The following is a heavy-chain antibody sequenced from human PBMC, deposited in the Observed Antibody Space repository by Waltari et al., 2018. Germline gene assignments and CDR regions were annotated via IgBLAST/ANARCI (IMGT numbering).Heavy chain of an antibody. Sequence: QVQLVQSGAEVKKPGSSVKVSCKASGGTFSSYAISWVRQAPGQGLEWMGGIIPILGIANYAQKFQGRGTITADKSTSTASMELSSLRSEDTAVYYCASETARNWFDPWGQGTLVTVSS. V-gene: IGHV1-69*10. CDR3: ASETARNWFDP. D-gene: IGHD1-1*01. CDR2: IIPILGIA. J-gene: IGHJ5*02. CDR1: GGTFSSYA.